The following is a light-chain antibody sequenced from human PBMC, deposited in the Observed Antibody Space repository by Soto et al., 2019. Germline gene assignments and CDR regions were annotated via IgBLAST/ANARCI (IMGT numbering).Light chain of an antibody. CDR1: QSVTSSF. CDR2: GES. V-gene: IGKV3-20*01. CDR3: QQYGSSPFT. J-gene: IGKJ2*01. Sequence: EIVLTQSPGTLSLSPGDRATLSCRASQSVTSSFLAWYQQKPGQAPKLLIYGESTRATGIPDRFSDSGSGTDFTLTISRLEPEDFAVYYCQQYGSSPFTFGQGTKLEIE.